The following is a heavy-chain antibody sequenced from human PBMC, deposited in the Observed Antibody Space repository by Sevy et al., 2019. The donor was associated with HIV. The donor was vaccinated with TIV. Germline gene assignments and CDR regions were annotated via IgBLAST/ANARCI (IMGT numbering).Heavy chain of an antibody. V-gene: IGHV1-2*02. Sequence: ASVKVSCKASGYTLTGHYMHWVRQAPGQGLEWMGWINPNSGYTNYAQKFQGRVTMTGDTSISTAYMELSRLRSDDTAVYYCARSSSSWYAIDYWGQGTLVTVSS. CDR3: ARSSSSWYAIDY. J-gene: IGHJ4*02. CDR1: GYTLTGHY. D-gene: IGHD6-13*01. CDR2: INPNSGYT.